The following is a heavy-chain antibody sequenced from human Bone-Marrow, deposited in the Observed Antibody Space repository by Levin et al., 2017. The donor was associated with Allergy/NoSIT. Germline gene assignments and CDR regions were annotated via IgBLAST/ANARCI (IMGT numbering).Heavy chain of an antibody. J-gene: IGHJ5*02. CDR3: ARDGRAYCSSSSCYRAVWFDP. Sequence: ASVKVSCKASGNTFGRYGINWVRQAPGQGLEWMGWISAFSGDTRYAQKVQDRVTLTTDTSTSTAYMELRSLRSDDTAVYYCARDGRAYCSSSSCYRAVWFDPWGQGTLVTVS. CDR1: GNTFGRYG. V-gene: IGHV1-18*01. CDR2: ISAFSGDT. D-gene: IGHD2-2*01.